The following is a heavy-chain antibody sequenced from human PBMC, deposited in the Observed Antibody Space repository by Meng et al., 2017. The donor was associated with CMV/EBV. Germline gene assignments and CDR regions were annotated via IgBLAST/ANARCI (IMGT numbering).Heavy chain of an antibody. CDR2: IKQDGSEK. Sequence: GESLKISCAASGFTFSSYAMSWVRQAPGKGLEWVANIKQDGSEKYYVDSVKGRFTISRDNAKNSLYLQMNSLRAEDTAVYYCARGNNYDFWSGDAFDIWGQGTMVTVSS. D-gene: IGHD3-3*01. J-gene: IGHJ3*02. V-gene: IGHV3-7*01. CDR3: ARGNNYDFWSGDAFDI. CDR1: GFTFSSYA.